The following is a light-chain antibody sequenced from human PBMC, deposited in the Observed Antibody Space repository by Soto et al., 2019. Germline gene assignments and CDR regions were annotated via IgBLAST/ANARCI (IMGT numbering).Light chain of an antibody. J-gene: IGKJ1*01. CDR2: GAS. Sequence: EMVMTQSPATLSVSPGERATLSCRASQSVRSNLAWYQQKPGQAPRLLIYGASTRATGIPARFSGSGSGTEFTLTISSLQSEDFAVYYCQQYNDWWTFGQGTK. CDR1: QSVRSN. CDR3: QQYNDWWT. V-gene: IGKV3-15*01.